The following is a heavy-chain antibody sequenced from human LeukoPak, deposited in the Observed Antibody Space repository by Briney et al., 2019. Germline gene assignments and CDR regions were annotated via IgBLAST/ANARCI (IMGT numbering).Heavy chain of an antibody. D-gene: IGHD3-22*01. Sequence: PRGSLRLSCVASGFPFSDYAMTWVRQAPGKGLEWASTISDRDGLTTYYADSVTGRFNIYRDDSKNKVYLQVNSLRAEDTAKYYCVKDNWSTIIIVGGFDLWGQGTMVTVSS. J-gene: IGHJ3*01. CDR3: VKDNWSTIIIVGGFDL. V-gene: IGHV3-23*01. CDR2: ISDRDGLTT. CDR1: GFPFSDYA.